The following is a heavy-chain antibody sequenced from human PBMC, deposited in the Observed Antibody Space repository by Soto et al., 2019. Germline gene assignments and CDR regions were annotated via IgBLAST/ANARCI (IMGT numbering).Heavy chain of an antibody. V-gene: IGHV1-8*01. D-gene: IGHD1-26*01. CDR3: ARGVTAGVDY. Sequence: GASVKVSCKASGYSFTSLDIDWVRQTTGQGLEWMGWMQPSSGRTGYAQKFQGRVTMTRDTSINTAYMELSSLTSDDTAFYYCARGVTAGVDYWGQGTLVTVSS. CDR1: GYSFTSLD. CDR2: MQPSSGRT. J-gene: IGHJ4*02.